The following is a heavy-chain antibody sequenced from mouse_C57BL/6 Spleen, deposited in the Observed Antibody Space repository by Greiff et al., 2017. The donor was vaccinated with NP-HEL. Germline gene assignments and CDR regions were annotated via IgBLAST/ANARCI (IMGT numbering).Heavy chain of an antibody. D-gene: IGHD1-1*01. V-gene: IGHV1-15*01. CDR3: TRGSITTVVGYFDY. CDR2: IDPETGGT. Sequence: QVQLQQSGAELLRPGASVTLSCKASGYTFTDYEMHWVKQTPVHGLEWIGAIDPETGGTAYNQKFKGKAILTADKSSSTAYMELRSLTSEDSAVYYCTRGSITTVVGYFDYWGQGTTLTVSS. CDR1: GYTFTDYE. J-gene: IGHJ2*01.